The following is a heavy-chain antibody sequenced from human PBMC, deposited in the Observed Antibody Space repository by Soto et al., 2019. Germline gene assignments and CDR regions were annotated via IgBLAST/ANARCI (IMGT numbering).Heavy chain of an antibody. Sequence: GGSLRLSCAASGFTFSSYAMSWVRQAPGKGLEWVSAISGSGGSTYYADSVKGRFTISSDNSKNTLYLQMNSLRAEDTAVYYCATASSGWSPPLDYWGQGTLVTVSS. D-gene: IGHD6-19*01. CDR1: GFTFSSYA. CDR3: ATASSGWSPPLDY. V-gene: IGHV3-23*01. CDR2: ISGSGGST. J-gene: IGHJ4*02.